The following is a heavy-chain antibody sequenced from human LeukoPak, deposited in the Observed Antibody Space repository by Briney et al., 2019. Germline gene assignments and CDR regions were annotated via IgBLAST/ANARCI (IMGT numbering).Heavy chain of an antibody. Sequence: PSETLSLTCAVSGGSISSYYWSWIRQPPGKGLEWIGYIYYSGSTNYNPSLKSRVTISVDTSKNQFSLKLSSVTAADTAVYYCARDGPPGYRYGFRFDPWGQGTLVTVSS. CDR3: ARDGPPGYRYGFRFDP. J-gene: IGHJ5*02. V-gene: IGHV4-59*01. CDR2: IYYSGST. D-gene: IGHD5-18*01. CDR1: GGSISSYY.